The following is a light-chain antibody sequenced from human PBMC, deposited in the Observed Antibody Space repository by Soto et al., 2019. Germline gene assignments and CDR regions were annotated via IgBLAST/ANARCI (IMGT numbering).Light chain of an antibody. V-gene: IGKV3-15*01. CDR2: GAS. Sequence: EIVMTQSPATLSVSPGERATLSCRASQSVSSNLAWYQQKPGQAPRLLIYGASTRATGIPARFSGSRSGTEFTLTISSLQSEDFAHYYCQQYNNWPPWTFGQGTKLEIK. J-gene: IGKJ2*02. CDR1: QSVSSN. CDR3: QQYNNWPPWT.